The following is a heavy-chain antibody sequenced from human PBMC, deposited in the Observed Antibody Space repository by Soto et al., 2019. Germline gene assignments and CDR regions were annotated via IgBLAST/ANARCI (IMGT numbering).Heavy chain of an antibody. CDR1: GFTFSSYE. Sequence: PGGSLRLSCATSGFTFSSYEMNWVRQAPGKGLEWVSYISSSGSTIYYADSVKGRFTISRDNAKNSLYLQMDSLRAEDTAVYYCARDQEAGSFFPYSYGMDVWGQGTMVTVSS. CDR2: ISSSGSTI. CDR3: ARDQEAGSFFPYSYGMDV. D-gene: IGHD2-21*01. V-gene: IGHV3-48*03. J-gene: IGHJ6*02.